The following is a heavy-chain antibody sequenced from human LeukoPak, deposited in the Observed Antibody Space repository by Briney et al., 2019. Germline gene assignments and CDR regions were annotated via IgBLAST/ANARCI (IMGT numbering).Heavy chain of an antibody. CDR2: ISWNSGNI. CDR3: ARGRKDGSDY. D-gene: IGHD5-24*01. CDR1: GFTFDDYA. V-gene: IGHV3-9*01. Sequence: PGGSLRLSCAASGFTFDDYAMHWVRQAPGKGLERVSGISWNSGNIGYADSVKGRFTISRDNAKNSLYLQMNSLRAEDTAVYYCARGRKDGSDYWGQGTLVTVSS. J-gene: IGHJ4*02.